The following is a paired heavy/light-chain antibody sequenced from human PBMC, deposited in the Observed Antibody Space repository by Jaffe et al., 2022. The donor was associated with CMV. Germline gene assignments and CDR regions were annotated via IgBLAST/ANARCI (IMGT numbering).Heavy chain of an antibody. Sequence: EVQLVESGGGLVKPGRSLRLSCTASGFTFGDYAMSWFRQAPGKGLEWVGFIRSKAYGGTTEYAASVKGRFTISRDDSKSIAYLQMNSLKTEDTAVYYCTRDRGIAAAGIRYYYYYGMDVWGQGTTVTVSS. J-gene: IGHJ6*02. D-gene: IGHD6-13*01. CDR2: IRSKAYGGTT. CDR3: TRDRGIAAAGIRYYYYYGMDV. CDR1: GFTFGDYA. V-gene: IGHV3-49*05.
Light chain of an antibody. Sequence: DIVMTQSPLSLPVTPGEPASISCRSSQSLLHSNGYNYLDWYLQKPGKSPQLLIYLGSNRASGVPDRFSGSGSGTDFTLKISRVEAEDVGVYYCMQALQTPRSTFGPGTKVDIK. V-gene: IGKV2-28*01. CDR3: MQALQTPRST. J-gene: IGKJ3*01. CDR1: QSLLHSNGYNY. CDR2: LGS.